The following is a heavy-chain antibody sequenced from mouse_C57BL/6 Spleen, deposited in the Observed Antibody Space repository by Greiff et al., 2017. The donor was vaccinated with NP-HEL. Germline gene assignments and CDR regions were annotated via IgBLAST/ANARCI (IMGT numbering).Heavy chain of an antibody. CDR3: ARGSGPFDY. CDR1: GFTFSSYG. D-gene: IGHD3-2*02. J-gene: IGHJ2*01. V-gene: IGHV5-6*01. CDR2: ISSGGSYT. Sequence: EVHLVESGGDLVKPGGSLKLSCAASGFTFSSYGMSWVRQTPDKRLEWVATISSGGSYTYYPDSVKGRFTISRDNAKNTLYLQMSSLKSEDTAMYYCARGSGPFDYWGQGTTLTVSS.